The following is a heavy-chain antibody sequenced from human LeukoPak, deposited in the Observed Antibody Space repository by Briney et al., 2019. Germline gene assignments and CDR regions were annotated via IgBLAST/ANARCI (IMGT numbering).Heavy chain of an antibody. CDR3: ARTTRIGMVRGPNYYYYYYMDV. J-gene: IGHJ6*03. D-gene: IGHD3-10*01. Sequence: PSETLSLTCTVSGGSISSYYWSWIRQPAGKGLEWIGRIYTSGSTNYNPSLKSRVTISVDTSKNQFSLKLSSVTAADTAVYYCARTTRIGMVRGPNYYYYYYMDVWGKGTTVTISS. CDR1: GGSISSYY. V-gene: IGHV4-4*07. CDR2: IYTSGST.